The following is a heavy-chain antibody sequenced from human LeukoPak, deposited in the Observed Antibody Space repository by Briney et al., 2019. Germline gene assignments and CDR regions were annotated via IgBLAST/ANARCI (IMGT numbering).Heavy chain of an antibody. Sequence: PGGSLRLSCAASGFTVSSNYMSWVRQAPGKGLEWVSVIYSGGSTYYADSVMGRFTISRDNSKNTLYLQMNSLRAEDTAVYYCARSSIAVAGRDYWGQGTLVTVSS. CDR3: ARSSIAVAGRDY. V-gene: IGHV3-66*01. CDR1: GFTVSSNY. J-gene: IGHJ4*02. CDR2: IYSGGST. D-gene: IGHD6-19*01.